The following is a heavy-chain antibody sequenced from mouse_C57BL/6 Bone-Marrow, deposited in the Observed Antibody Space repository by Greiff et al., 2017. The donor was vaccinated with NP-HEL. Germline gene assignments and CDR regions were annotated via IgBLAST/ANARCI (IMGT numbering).Heavy chain of an antibody. CDR2: INPGSGGT. J-gene: IGHJ3*01. Sequence: VKLQESGAELVRPGTSVKVSCKASGYAFTNYLIEWVKQRPGQGLEWIGVINPGSGGTNYNEKFKGKATLTADKSSSTAYMQLSSLTSEDSAVYFCARGEGLLPFAYWGQGTLVTVSA. CDR3: ARGEGLLPFAY. V-gene: IGHV1-54*01. CDR1: GYAFTNYL. D-gene: IGHD1-1*01.